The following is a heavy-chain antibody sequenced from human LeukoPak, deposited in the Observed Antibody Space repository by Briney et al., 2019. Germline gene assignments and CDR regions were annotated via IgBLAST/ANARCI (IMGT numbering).Heavy chain of an antibody. V-gene: IGHV3-30*02. D-gene: IGHD3-10*01. CDR1: GLSFSNYG. CDR3: AKDAWFGESHDVFDI. Sequence: PGGSLRLSCAASGLSFSNYGMYWVRQAPGKGLEWVAFIRYDGSNKYYADSVKGRFTISRDNSKNTLYLQMNSLRAEDTAVYYCAKDAWFGESHDVFDIWGQGTMVTVSS. J-gene: IGHJ3*02. CDR2: IRYDGSNK.